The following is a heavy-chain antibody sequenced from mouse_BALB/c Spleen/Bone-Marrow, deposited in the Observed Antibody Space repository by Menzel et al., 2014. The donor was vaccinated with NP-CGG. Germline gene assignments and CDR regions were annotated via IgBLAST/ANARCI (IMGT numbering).Heavy chain of an antibody. Sequence: VKLMESGAELVRPGSSVKISCKASGYAFGSYWMNWVKQRPGQGLEWIGQIYPGDDDTNFNGKFKGKATLTADKSSSTVYMQLSSLTSEDSAVYFCAKGKDGGSPYFDVWGAGTTVTVSS. CDR2: IYPGDDDT. J-gene: IGHJ1*01. CDR1: GYAFGSYW. D-gene: IGHD2-3*01. CDR3: AKGKDGGSPYFDV. V-gene: IGHV1-80*01.